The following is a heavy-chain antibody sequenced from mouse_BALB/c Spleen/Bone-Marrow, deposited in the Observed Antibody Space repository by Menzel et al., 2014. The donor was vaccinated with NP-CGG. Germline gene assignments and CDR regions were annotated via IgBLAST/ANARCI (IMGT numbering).Heavy chain of an antibody. CDR3: TRRGCDF. J-gene: IGHJ2*01. CDR1: GFNIKDTY. V-gene: IGHV14-3*02. D-gene: IGHD3-3*01. Sequence: EVKLMESGAELVKPGASVKLSCTASGFNIKDTYIHWVKRRPEQGLEWIGRIDPENGNIKYDPKFQVKATITADTSSNTAYLQLSSLTSEDTAVYYCTRRGCDFWGQGTTLTVSS. CDR2: IDPENGNI.